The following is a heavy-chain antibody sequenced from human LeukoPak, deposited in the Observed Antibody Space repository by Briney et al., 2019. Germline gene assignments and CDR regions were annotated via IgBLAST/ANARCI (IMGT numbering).Heavy chain of an antibody. J-gene: IGHJ4*02. D-gene: IGHD5-18*01. CDR3: AKGQTWIQLWSPFDY. CDR1: GFTFDDYA. Sequence: GRSLRLSCAASGFTFDDYAMHWVRQAPGKGLEWVSGISWNSDSIGYADSVKGRFTISRDNAKNSLYLQMNSLRAEDTALYYCAKGQTWIQLWSPFDYWGQGTLVTVSS. CDR2: ISWNSDSI. V-gene: IGHV3-9*01.